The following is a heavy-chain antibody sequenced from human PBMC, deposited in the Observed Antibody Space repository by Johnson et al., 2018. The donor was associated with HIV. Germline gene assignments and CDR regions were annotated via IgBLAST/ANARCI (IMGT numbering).Heavy chain of an antibody. J-gene: IGHJ3*02. D-gene: IGHD6-13*01. CDR2: IKSKTDGGTT. Sequence: EVQLVESGGGLVQPGGSLKLSCAASGFTFDDYGMSWVRQAPGKGLEWVGRIKSKTDGGTTDYAAPVKGRFTISRDDSKNTLYLQMNSLKTEDTAVYYCTTYSIIHAFDIWGQGTMVTVSS. CDR1: GFTFDDYG. V-gene: IGHV3-15*01. CDR3: TTYSIIHAFDI.